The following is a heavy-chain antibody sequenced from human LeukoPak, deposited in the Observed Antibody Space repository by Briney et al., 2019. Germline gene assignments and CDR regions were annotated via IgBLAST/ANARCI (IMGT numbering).Heavy chain of an antibody. V-gene: IGHV4-39*07. J-gene: IGHJ4*02. Sequence: PSETLSLTCTVSGGSISSSSYYWGWIRQPPGKGLEWIGSIYYSGSTNYNPSIKSRATISVDTSKNQFSLKLSSVTAADTAVYYCARGGYDSSGYFDYWGQGTLVTVSS. CDR3: ARGGYDSSGYFDY. D-gene: IGHD3-22*01. CDR2: IYYSGST. CDR1: GGSISSSSYY.